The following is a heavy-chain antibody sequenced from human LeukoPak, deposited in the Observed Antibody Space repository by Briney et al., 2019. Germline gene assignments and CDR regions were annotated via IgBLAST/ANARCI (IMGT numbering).Heavy chain of an antibody. Sequence: SETLSLTCAVYGGSFSSYYWSWIRQPPGKGLEWIGYIYDSGGTNYNPALKSRVTISVDTSKNQFSLKLSSVTAADTAVYYCARDLAAAGRGGSRFDYWGQGTLVTVSS. CDR2: IYDSGGT. D-gene: IGHD6-13*01. CDR3: ARDLAAAGRGGSRFDY. CDR1: GGSFSSYY. J-gene: IGHJ4*02. V-gene: IGHV4-59*01.